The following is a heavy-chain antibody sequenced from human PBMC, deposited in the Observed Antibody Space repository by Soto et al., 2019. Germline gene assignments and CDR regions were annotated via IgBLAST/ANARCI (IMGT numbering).Heavy chain of an antibody. CDR2: IWYDGSKK. D-gene: IGHD3-3*01. J-gene: IGHJ6*02. V-gene: IGHV3-33*01. Sequence: ESGEGVVHPGGSLKLSCAGPGFTFSSFGLHWFRQAPGKGLGGVSLIWYDGSKKSYGDSVKGRFTISRDNSRNTVYLQMNSLRADDTAVYYCARDASYYSLWSGYYPSRNGMDVWGQGTTVTVSS. CDR3: ARDASYYSLWSGYYPSRNGMDV. CDR1: GFTFSSFG.